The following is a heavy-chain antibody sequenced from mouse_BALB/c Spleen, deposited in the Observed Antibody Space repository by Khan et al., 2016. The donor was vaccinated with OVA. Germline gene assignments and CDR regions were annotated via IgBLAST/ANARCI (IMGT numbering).Heavy chain of an antibody. CDR1: GFNIKDYY. Sequence: VQLQQSGAELVRPGTLVRLSCKASGFNIKDYYMHWVKQRPEQGLVWIGRIDPENGDTIYDPKFQGKASITSDTSSNTAYMQLSSLTSEDTAVYCCAGDGYSSGFAYWGQGTLVTVSA. CDR2: IDPENGDT. V-gene: IGHV14-1*02. D-gene: IGHD2-3*01. J-gene: IGHJ3*01. CDR3: AGDGYSSGFAY.